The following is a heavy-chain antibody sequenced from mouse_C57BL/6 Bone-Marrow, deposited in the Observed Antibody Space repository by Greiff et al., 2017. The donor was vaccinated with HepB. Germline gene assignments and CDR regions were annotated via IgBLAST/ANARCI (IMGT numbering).Heavy chain of an antibody. CDR1: GYTFTNYW. J-gene: IGHJ4*01. V-gene: IGHV1-63*01. CDR2: IYPGGGYT. Sequence: QVQLKQSGAELVRPGTSVKMSCKASGYTFTNYWIGWAKQRPGHGLEWIGDIYPGGGYTNYNEKFKGKATLTADKSSSTAYMQFSSLTSEDSAIYYCARGLGYAMDYWGQGTSVTVSS. D-gene: IGHD2-13*01. CDR3: ARGLGYAMDY.